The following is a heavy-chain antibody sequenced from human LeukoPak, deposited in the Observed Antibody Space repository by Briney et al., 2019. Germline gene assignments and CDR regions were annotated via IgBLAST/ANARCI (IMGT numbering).Heavy chain of an antibody. CDR1: GFSFSSYA. J-gene: IGHJ4*02. Sequence: RGSLRLSCAASGFSFSSYAMHWVRQAAGKGLEWVAITTSDESNKHYADSVKGRFTISRDNSKNTLYLQMNSLRAEDTAVYYCARESGALRGYSFGLWGQGTLVTVSS. V-gene: IGHV3-30-3*01. CDR2: TTSDESNK. CDR3: ARESGALRGYSFGL. D-gene: IGHD5-18*01.